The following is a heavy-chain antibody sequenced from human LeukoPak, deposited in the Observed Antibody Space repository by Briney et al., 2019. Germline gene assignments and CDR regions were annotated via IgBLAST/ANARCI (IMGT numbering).Heavy chain of an antibody. CDR1: GYSLTSYF. D-gene: IGHD3-9*01. CDR2: INPSGDGT. Sequence: ASAKVSCKASGYSLTSYFMHWVRQAPGQGLEWVGVINPSGDGTSYTQKFQGRVTMTRDMSTSTVFMELTSLRSEDTAVYFCAREPPATGYYDYWGQGTLVTVSS. CDR3: AREPPATGYYDY. J-gene: IGHJ4*02. V-gene: IGHV1-46*01.